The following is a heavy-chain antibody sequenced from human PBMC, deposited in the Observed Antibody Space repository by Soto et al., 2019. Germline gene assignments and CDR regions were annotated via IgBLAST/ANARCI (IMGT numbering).Heavy chain of an antibody. CDR1: GYTFPGYY. CDR2: INGGDANT. Sequence: ASVKVSCMASGYTFPGYYMHWVRQAPGQRLEWMGWINGGDANTQYSQNFQGRVTLSRDTSATTAYMELRSLRSEDTAVYYCARGFDGSADYWGQGTLVTVSS. CDR3: ARGFDGSADY. D-gene: IGHD3-10*01. V-gene: IGHV1-3*01. J-gene: IGHJ4*02.